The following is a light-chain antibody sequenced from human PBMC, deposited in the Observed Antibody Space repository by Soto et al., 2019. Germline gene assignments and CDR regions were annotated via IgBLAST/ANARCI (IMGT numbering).Light chain of an antibody. Sequence: QSVLTQPPSASGSPGRSVTISCTGTRSDVGAYDYVSWYQQHPGKAPKLIIFEVIHRPSGVPDRFSGSKSGNTASLTVSGLQVEDEAEYYCCSYASSNSVLFGGGTKVTVL. CDR1: RSDVGAYDY. J-gene: IGLJ2*01. CDR2: EVI. V-gene: IGLV2-8*01. CDR3: CSYASSNSVL.